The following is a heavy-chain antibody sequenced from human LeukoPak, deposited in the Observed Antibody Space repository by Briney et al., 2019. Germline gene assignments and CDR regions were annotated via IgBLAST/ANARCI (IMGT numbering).Heavy chain of an antibody. V-gene: IGHV3-7*05. J-gene: IGHJ4*02. CDR3: AREVGSGYIDY. CDR2: IKQDGSDK. CDR1: GFTFRSYS. D-gene: IGHD6-19*01. Sequence: RAGGSLRLSCAASGFTFRSYSMHWVRQGPGKGLERVANIKQDGSDKYCVDSVKGRFTISRDNAKNSLYLQMNGLRADDTAVYYCAREVGSGYIDYWGQGTLVTVSS.